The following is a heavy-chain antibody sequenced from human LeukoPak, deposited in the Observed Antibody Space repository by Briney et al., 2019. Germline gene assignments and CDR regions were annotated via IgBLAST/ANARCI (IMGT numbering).Heavy chain of an antibody. J-gene: IGHJ3*02. V-gene: IGHV3-23*01. CDR3: AKTRHGLVPAFDI. D-gene: IGHD6-19*01. CDR1: GFTFSSYG. Sequence: GGSLRLSCAASGFTFSSYGMSWVRQAPGKGLEWVSAISGSGGSTYYADSVKGRFTISRDNSKNTLYLQMNSPRAEDTAVYYCAKTRHGLVPAFDIWGQGTMVTVSS. CDR2: ISGSGGST.